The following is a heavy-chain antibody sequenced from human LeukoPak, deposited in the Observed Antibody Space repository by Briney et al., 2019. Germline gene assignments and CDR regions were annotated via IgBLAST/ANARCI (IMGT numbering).Heavy chain of an antibody. V-gene: IGHV4-59*01. CDR3: AKERSDSSGWYYFDY. J-gene: IGHJ4*02. CDR2: IYYSGTT. D-gene: IGHD6-19*01. CDR1: GGSISGYY. Sequence: PSETLSLTCTVSGGSISGYYWSWIRQPPGKGLEWIGYIYYSGTTNYNPSLKSRVTISVDTSKNQFSLKLTSVTAADTAVYYCAKERSDSSGWYYFDYWGQGTLVTVSS.